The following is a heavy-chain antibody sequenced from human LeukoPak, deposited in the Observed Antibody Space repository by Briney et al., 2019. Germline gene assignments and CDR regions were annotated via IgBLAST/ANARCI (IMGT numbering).Heavy chain of an antibody. J-gene: IGHJ4*02. CDR2: IWYDGSNK. Sequence: SGGSLRLSCAASGFTFSTYGMHWVRQAPGKGLEWVAVIWYDGSNKYYADSVKGRFTISRDNAKNSLYLQMNSLRDEDTAVYYCARDGGGRYSSGWYDYWGQGTLVTVSS. CDR1: GFTFSTYG. CDR3: ARDGGGRYSSGWYDY. V-gene: IGHV3-33*01. D-gene: IGHD6-19*01.